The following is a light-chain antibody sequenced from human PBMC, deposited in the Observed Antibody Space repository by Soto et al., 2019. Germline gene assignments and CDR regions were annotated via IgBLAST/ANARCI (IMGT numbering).Light chain of an antibody. CDR1: QRMSGW. Sequence: DIQMTQSPSALSASVFERVTITCRASQRMSGWLAWHQQKPGKAPKLLIYDVSALKRGVPPRLSGSGSGTEFTLTISSLQPDDFAPYYCQQYDSFSVTFGQGTKVDIK. V-gene: IGKV1-5*01. J-gene: IGKJ1*01. CDR2: DVS. CDR3: QQYDSFSVT.